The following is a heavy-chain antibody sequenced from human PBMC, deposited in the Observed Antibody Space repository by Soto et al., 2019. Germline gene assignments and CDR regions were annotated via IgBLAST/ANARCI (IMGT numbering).Heavy chain of an antibody. CDR3: ANDYGDYKSYYAMDV. V-gene: IGHV4-34*01. Sequence: SETLSLTCAVYGGSFSGYYWSWIRQPPGKGLEWIGEINHSGSTNYNPSLKSRVTISVDTSKNQFSLKLSSVTAADTAVYYCANDYGDYKSYYAMDVWGQGTTVTVSS. CDR1: GGSFSGYY. J-gene: IGHJ6*02. D-gene: IGHD4-17*01. CDR2: INHSGST.